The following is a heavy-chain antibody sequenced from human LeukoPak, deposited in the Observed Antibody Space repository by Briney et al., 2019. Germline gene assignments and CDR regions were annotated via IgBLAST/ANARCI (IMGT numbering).Heavy chain of an antibody. CDR1: GFTFSSNA. CDR2: IVGNGGRT. V-gene: IGHV3-23*01. CDR3: AKDAVAPGSSGDYFDY. Sequence: GGSLLLSCAASGFTFSSNAMSWVRPAPGKGLEWVSVIVGNGGRTYYADSVNGRFTISRDNSKNTLSLQMNSLRAEDTAVYYCAKDAVAPGSSGDYFDYWGQGTLVTVSS. J-gene: IGHJ4*02. D-gene: IGHD3-10*01.